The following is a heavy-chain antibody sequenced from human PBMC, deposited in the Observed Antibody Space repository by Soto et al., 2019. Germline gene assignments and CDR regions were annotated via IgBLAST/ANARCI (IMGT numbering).Heavy chain of an antibody. D-gene: IGHD3-10*01. CDR1: GGSISSSNW. CDR2: IYHSGST. CDR3: PSSGSGIYYGMDV. Sequence: SETLSLTCAVSGGSISSSNWWSWVRQPPGKGLEWIGEIYHSGSTNYNPSLKSRVTISVDKSKNQFSLKLSSVTAADTAVYYCPSSGSGIYYGMDVWGQGTTVTVYS. V-gene: IGHV4-4*02. J-gene: IGHJ6*02.